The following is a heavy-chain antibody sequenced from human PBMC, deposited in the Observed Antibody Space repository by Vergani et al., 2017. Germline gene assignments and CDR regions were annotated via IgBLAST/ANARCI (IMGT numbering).Heavy chain of an antibody. V-gene: IGHV1-8*01. CDR2: MNPNSGNT. D-gene: IGHD3-22*01. CDR1: GYTFTSYD. J-gene: IGHJ3*02. Sequence: QVQLVQSGAEVKKPGASVKVSCKASGYTFTSYDINWVRQATGQGLEWMGWMNPNSGNTGYAQKFQGRVTMTRNTSISTAYMELSSLRSEDTAVYYCARGRITMIVVATPIDAFDIWGQGTMVTVS. CDR3: ARGRITMIVVATPIDAFDI.